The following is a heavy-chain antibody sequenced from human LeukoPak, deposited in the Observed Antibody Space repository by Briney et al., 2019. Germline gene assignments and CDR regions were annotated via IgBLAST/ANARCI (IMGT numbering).Heavy chain of an antibody. V-gene: IGHV3-7*01. CDR3: ARARTGTTH. D-gene: IGHD1-7*01. J-gene: IGHJ4*02. Sequence: GGSLRLSCAASGFTISSYWMSWVRQAPGKGLEWVANIKQDGSEKYYVDSVKGRFTISRDNAKNSLYLQMNSLRAEDTAVYYCARARTGTTHWGQGTLVTVSS. CDR1: GFTISSYW. CDR2: IKQDGSEK.